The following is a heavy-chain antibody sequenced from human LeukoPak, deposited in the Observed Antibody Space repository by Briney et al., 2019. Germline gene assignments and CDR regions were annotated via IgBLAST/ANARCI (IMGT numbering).Heavy chain of an antibody. J-gene: IGHJ4*02. V-gene: IGHV5-51*01. Sequence: PGESLKISFKGSGYRFTSYWIGWVRQMPGKGLEWMGIIYPGDSDTRYSPSFQGQVTILAYKSISTAYLQWSSLKASDTAMYYCARQEGSSRYPVLHFDYWGQGTLVTVSS. CDR2: IYPGDSDT. CDR3: ARQEGSSRYPVLHFDY. CDR1: GYRFTSYW. D-gene: IGHD6-13*01.